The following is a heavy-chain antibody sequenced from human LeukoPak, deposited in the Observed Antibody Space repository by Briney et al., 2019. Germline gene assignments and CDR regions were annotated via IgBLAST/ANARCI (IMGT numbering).Heavy chain of an antibody. Sequence: GGSLRLSCAAPGFTFSSYGMSWVRPAPGKALGWASGISSGGGSTHYADSVKGRFTISRDNSKNTLYLQMNSLRAEDTAVYYCARGDGYNSYYFDYWGQGTLVTVSS. CDR3: ARGDGYNSYYFDY. D-gene: IGHD5-24*01. CDR1: GFTFSSYG. V-gene: IGHV3-23*01. CDR2: ISSGGGST. J-gene: IGHJ4*02.